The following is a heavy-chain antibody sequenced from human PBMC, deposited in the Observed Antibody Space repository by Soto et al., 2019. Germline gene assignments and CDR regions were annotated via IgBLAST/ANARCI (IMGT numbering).Heavy chain of an antibody. CDR2: ISGSGDST. V-gene: IGHV3-23*01. CDR3: AKDQEVVVVGATDY. D-gene: IGHD2-15*01. J-gene: IGHJ4*02. Sequence: EVQLLESGGGLVQPGGSLSLSCAASGFTFRSYAMTWVRQAPGKGLEWVSSISGSGDSTYYANSVRGRFTISRDNSKNKVYLQVNSLKAEDTALYYCAKDQEVVVVGATDYWGQGTLVTVSS. CDR1: GFTFRSYA.